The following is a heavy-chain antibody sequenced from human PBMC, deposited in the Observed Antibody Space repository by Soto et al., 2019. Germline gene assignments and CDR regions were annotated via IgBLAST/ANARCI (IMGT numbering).Heavy chain of an antibody. V-gene: IGHV1-2*02. CDR2: INPNSGGT. J-gene: IGHJ4*02. Sequence: GASVKVSCKASGYTFTGYYMHWVRQAPGQGLEWMGWINPNSGGTNYAQKLQGRVTMTTDTSTSTAYMELRSLRSDDTAVYYCAREGGRREQDYDYSGQGTLVTVSS. CDR3: AREGGRREQDYDY. CDR1: GYTFTGYY. D-gene: IGHD2-15*01.